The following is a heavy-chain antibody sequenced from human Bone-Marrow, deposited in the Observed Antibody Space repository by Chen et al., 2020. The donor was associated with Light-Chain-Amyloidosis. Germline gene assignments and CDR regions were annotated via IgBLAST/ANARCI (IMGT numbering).Heavy chain of an antibody. D-gene: IGHD1-1*01. CDR1: GGSITSGSFS. Sequence: QLQLQESGSGLVTSSQNLSLTCAVSGGSITSGSFSWNWIRQPLGKGLEWIGYVYQSGSTYYNPSLNSRVNISVDLSENHFSLTLRSLSAADSAVYYCARGNWNDLAFDVWGQGTLVTVSS. CDR2: VYQSGST. J-gene: IGHJ3*01. V-gene: IGHV4-30-2*01. CDR3: ARGNWNDLAFDV.